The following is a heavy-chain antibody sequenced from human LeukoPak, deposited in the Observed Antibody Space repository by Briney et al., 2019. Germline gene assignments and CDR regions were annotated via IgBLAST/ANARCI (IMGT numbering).Heavy chain of an antibody. CDR3: ARIPLGYSGAYYFDY. CDR2: ISSSGSV. D-gene: IGHD5-12*01. J-gene: IGHJ4*02. V-gene: IGHV4-4*09. Sequence: SDTLSLTCTVSRGSISGSIRSYYWSWLRQPPGKGLEWIGYISSSGSVNDNPSLRSRVTISVDPSKNQFFLNLSSVSAADTAVYYCARIPLGYSGAYYFDYWGQGTLVTVSP. CDR1: RGSISGSIRSYY.